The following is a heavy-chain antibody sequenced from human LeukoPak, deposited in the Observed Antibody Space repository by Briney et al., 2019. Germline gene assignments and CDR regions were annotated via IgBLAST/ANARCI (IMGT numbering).Heavy chain of an antibody. CDR3: AKGGSSYSEMDY. V-gene: IGHV3-23*01. CDR1: GFTFSSYA. Sequence: GGSLRLSCAASGFTFSSYAMSWVRQAPGKGLELVSAISGSGGSTYYADSVKGRFTISRDNSKNTLYLQMNSLRAEDTAVYYCAKGGSSYSEMDYWGQGTLVTVSS. D-gene: IGHD4-11*01. CDR2: ISGSGGST. J-gene: IGHJ4*02.